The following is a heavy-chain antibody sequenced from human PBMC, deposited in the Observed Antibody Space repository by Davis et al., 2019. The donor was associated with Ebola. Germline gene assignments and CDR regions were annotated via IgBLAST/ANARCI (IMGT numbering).Heavy chain of an antibody. J-gene: IGHJ4*02. V-gene: IGHV1-18*04. CDR3: ARDPGAAVFDY. CDR2: LSTNNGKT. D-gene: IGHD3-10*01. Sequence: ASVKVSCKASGYTFTGYYMHWVRQAPGQGLEWMGWLSTNNGKTNYAQKVQGRVTMTTDTSTSTAYMELRSLRSDDTAVYYCARDPGAAVFDYWGQGTLVIVSS. CDR1: GYTFTGYY.